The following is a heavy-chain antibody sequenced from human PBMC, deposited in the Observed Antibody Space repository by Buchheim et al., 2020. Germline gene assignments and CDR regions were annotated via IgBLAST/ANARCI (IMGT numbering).Heavy chain of an antibody. D-gene: IGHD3-22*01. CDR3: AREMIVVVITRYGMDV. J-gene: IGHJ6*02. V-gene: IGHV1-46*03. Sequence: QVQLVQSGAEVKKPGASVKVSCKASGYTFTSYYMHWVRQAPGQGLEWMGIINPSGGSTSYAQKFQGRVTMTRDTSTSPVYMELSSLRSEDTAVYYCAREMIVVVITRYGMDVWGQGTT. CDR1: GYTFTSYY. CDR2: INPSGGST.